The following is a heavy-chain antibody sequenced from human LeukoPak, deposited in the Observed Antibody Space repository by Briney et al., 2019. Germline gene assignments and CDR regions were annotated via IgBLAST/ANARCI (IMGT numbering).Heavy chain of an antibody. CDR3: ARGGDIGVAGYFDY. V-gene: IGHV1-69*13. Sequence: SVTVSFTASGGTFSMYAISWVREAPGQGLEWMGGIIPLFGTANYAQKFQGRVTITADESTSTAYMELSSLRSEDTAVYYCARGGDIGVAGYFDYWGQGTPVTVSS. D-gene: IGHD6-19*01. CDR1: GGTFSMYA. CDR2: IIPLFGTA. J-gene: IGHJ4*02.